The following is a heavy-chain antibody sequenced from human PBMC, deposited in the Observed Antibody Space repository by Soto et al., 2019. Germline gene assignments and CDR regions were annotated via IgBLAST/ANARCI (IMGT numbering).Heavy chain of an antibody. CDR3: ARTPEGADYPHQH. CDR1: RVSINRTS. CDR2: INPNSGGT. Sequence: APVEVCSEACRVSINRTSMQWVRHAPGQGLEWMGWINPNSGGTNYAQKLQGRVTMTTDTSTSTAYMELRSLRSDDTAVYHCARTPEGADYPHQHWGQGTLVTVSS. D-gene: IGHD4-17*01. J-gene: IGHJ1*01. V-gene: IGHV1-2*02.